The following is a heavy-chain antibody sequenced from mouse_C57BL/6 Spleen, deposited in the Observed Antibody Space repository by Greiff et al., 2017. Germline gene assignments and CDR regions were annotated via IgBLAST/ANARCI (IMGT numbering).Heavy chain of an antibody. CDR2: IDPSDSET. CDR1: GYTFTSYW. D-gene: IGHD1-1*01. V-gene: IGHV1-52*01. CDR3: ARGATIVDDYFDY. J-gene: IGHJ2*01. Sequence: QVQLQQPGAELVRPGSSVKLSCKASGYTFTSYWMHWVKQRPIPGLEWIGNIDPSDSETHYNQKFKDKATLTVDKSSSTAYMQLSSLTSEDSAVYYCARGATIVDDYFDYWGQGTTLTVSS.